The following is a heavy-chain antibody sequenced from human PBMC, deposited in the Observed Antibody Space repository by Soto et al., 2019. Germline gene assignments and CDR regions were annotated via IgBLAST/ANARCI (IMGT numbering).Heavy chain of an antibody. CDR2: IYYSGST. CDR3: ARAYGGFDNGLDV. CDR1: GDSIRSYY. Sequence: SETLSLTCTVSGDSIRSYYWAWIRQPPGKGLELIGYIYYSGSTRYNPSLKSRVTISVDMSKNQFSLKLSSVIAADTAVYYCARAYGGFDNGLDVWGQGTAVTVSS. J-gene: IGHJ6*02. V-gene: IGHV4-59*01. D-gene: IGHD5-12*01.